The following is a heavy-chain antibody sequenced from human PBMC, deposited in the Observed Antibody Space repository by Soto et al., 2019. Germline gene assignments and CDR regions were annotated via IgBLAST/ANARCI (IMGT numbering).Heavy chain of an antibody. CDR3: ARDSRPFVRGAPFDY. CDR2: ISSSSYI. J-gene: IGHJ4*02. Sequence: PGGSLRLSCAAPGFTFSSYSMNWVRQAPGKGLEWVSSISSSSYIYYADSVKGRFTISRDNAKNSLYLQMNSLRAEDTAVYYCARDSRPFVRGAPFDYWGQGTLVTVSS. D-gene: IGHD3-10*01. V-gene: IGHV3-21*01. CDR1: GFTFSSYS.